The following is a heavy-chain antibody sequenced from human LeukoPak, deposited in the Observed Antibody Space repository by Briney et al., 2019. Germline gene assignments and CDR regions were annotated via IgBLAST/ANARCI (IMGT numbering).Heavy chain of an antibody. CDR2: IYYSGST. V-gene: IGHV4-39*01. CDR3: ARHPPRLPDWFDS. CDR1: GGSISSNHYY. D-gene: IGHD5-18*01. J-gene: IGHJ5*01. Sequence: KASETLSLTCTVSGGSISSNHYYWGWIRQPPGKGLEWIGSIYYSGSTYYNPSLKSRVTISVDTSKNQFSLKLSSVTAADTAVYYCARHPPRLPDWFDSWGQGTLVTVSS.